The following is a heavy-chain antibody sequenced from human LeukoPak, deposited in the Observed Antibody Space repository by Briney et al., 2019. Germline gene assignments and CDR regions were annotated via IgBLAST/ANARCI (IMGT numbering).Heavy chain of an antibody. Sequence: SETLSLTCTVSGGSISSYYWNWIRQPPGKGLEWIGYISYSGNTNYNPSLKSRVTISVDTSKNLFSLKLSSVTAADTAVYFCATYTIAAGGYCYYGMDVWGQGTTVTVSS. CDR2: ISYSGNT. J-gene: IGHJ6*02. V-gene: IGHV4-59*08. CDR1: GGSISSYY. D-gene: IGHD6-13*01. CDR3: ATYTIAAGGYCYYGMDV.